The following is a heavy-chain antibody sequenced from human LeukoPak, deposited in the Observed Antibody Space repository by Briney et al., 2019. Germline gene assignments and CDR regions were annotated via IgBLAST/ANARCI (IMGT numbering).Heavy chain of an antibody. CDR1: GFTFSTYA. V-gene: IGHV3-23*01. D-gene: IGHD2/OR15-2a*01. Sequence: GGSLRLSCAASGFTFSTYAMTWVRQAPGKGLEWVSAIRGDGATKFYADSVKGRFTVSRDNSKNTVYLQMNSLRGEDTAVYYCAKDQYRDYFRGADYWGQGTLVTVSS. CDR2: IRGDGATK. CDR3: AKDQYRDYFRGADY. J-gene: IGHJ4*02.